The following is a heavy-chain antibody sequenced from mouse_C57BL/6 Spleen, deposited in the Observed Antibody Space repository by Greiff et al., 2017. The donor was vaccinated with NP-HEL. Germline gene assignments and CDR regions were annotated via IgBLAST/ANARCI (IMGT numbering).Heavy chain of an antibody. CDR1: GYTFTSSW. Sequence: QVQLQQPGAELVKPGASVKMSCKASGYTFTSSWLTWVKQRPGHGLEWIGDIYPGSGSTNYNEKFKSKATLTVDTSSSPAYMQLSSLTSEDSAVYYCARDYYGSSYWYFDVWGTGTTVTVSS. D-gene: IGHD1-1*01. V-gene: IGHV1-55*01. CDR2: IYPGSGST. J-gene: IGHJ1*03. CDR3: ARDYYGSSYWYFDV.